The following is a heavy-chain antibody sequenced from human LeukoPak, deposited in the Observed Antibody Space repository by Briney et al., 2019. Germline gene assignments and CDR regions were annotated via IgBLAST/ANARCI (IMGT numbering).Heavy chain of an antibody. J-gene: IGHJ4*02. CDR3: AQGVRLWFAFYFEY. Sequence: GGSLRLSCAASGFTFSNYTMSWVRHAPGQGLGLVSSISGNSANTYYADSVKGRFTVSRDNSRNTLYPQIHSLRLQDTGVYFCAQGVRLWFAFYFEYWGQGPLVTVSS. V-gene: IGHV3-23*01. CDR1: GFTFSNYT. CDR2: ISGNSANT. D-gene: IGHD3-10*01.